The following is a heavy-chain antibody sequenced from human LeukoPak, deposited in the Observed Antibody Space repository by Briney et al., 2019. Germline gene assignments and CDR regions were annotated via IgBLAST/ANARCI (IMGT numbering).Heavy chain of an antibody. CDR1: GFTFSNYG. CDR2: ISYDGNNK. J-gene: IGHJ4*02. V-gene: IGHV3-30*18. D-gene: IGHD3-22*01. CDR3: AKVDEEGDYYDSSGQLDY. Sequence: GGSLRLSCAASGFTFSNYGIHWVRQAPGKGLEWVAVISYDGNNKYYADSVKGRFTISRDNSKNTLYLQMNSLRAEDTAVYYCAKVDEEGDYYDSSGQLDYWGQGTLVTVSS.